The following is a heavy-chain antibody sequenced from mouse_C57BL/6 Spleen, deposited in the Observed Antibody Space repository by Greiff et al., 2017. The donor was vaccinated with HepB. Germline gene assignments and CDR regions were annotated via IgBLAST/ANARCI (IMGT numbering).Heavy chain of an antibody. CDR3: ARIFYYGDWYFDV. D-gene: IGHD1-1*01. J-gene: IGHJ1*03. CDR1: GYTFTSYW. V-gene: IGHV1-52*01. CDR2: IDPSDSET. Sequence: QVQLQQSGAELVKPGASVKLSCKASGYTFTSYWMHWVKQRPIQGLEWIGNIDPSDSETHYNQKFKDKATLTVDKSSSTAYMQLSSLTSEDSAVYYCARIFYYGDWYFDVWGTGTTVTVSS.